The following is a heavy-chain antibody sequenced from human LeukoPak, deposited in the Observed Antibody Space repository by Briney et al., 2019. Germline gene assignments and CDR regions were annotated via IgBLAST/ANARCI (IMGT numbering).Heavy chain of an antibody. D-gene: IGHD3-22*01. J-gene: IGHJ3*02. CDR1: GGSISSSSYY. V-gene: IGHV4-39*01. CDR3: ARRDYYGSSGYPQEAFDI. Sequence: SETLSLTCTVSGGSISSSSYYWGWIRQPPRKGLEWIGSIYYSGSTYYNPSLKSRVTISVDTSKNQFSLKLSSVTVADTAVYYCARRDYYGSSGYPQEAFDIWGQGTMVTVSS. CDR2: IYYSGST.